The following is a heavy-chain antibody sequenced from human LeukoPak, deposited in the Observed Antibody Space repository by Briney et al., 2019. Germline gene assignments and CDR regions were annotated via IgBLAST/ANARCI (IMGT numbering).Heavy chain of an antibody. J-gene: IGHJ5*02. CDR2: ISGSGGST. V-gene: IGHV3-23*01. Sequence: GGSLRLSCAASGFTFSSYAMGWVRQAPGKGLEWVSAISGSGGSTYYADSVKGRFTISRDDSKNTLYLQMNSLRAEDTAVYYCAKETSGHNWFDPWGQGTLVTVSS. D-gene: IGHD6-25*01. CDR3: AKETSGHNWFDP. CDR1: GFTFSSYA.